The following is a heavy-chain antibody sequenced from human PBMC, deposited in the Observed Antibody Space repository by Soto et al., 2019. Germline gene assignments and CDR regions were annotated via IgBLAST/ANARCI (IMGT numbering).Heavy chain of an antibody. CDR2: IRSKANSYAT. J-gene: IGHJ4*02. Sequence: EVQLVESGGGLVQPGGSLKLSCAASGFTFSGSAMHWVRQASGKGLEWVGRIRSKANSYATAYAASVKGRFTISKDDSKNRAYRQMNSLKTEHTAVYYCTRGGGGYPTDYWGRGTLDTFSS. V-gene: IGHV3-73*02. CDR1: GFTFSGSA. D-gene: IGHD6-19*01. CDR3: TRGGGGYPTDY.